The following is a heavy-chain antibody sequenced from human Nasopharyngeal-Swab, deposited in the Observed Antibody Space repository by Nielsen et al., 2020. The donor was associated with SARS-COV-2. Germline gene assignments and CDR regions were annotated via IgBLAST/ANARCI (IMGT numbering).Heavy chain of an antibody. J-gene: IGHJ4*02. CDR3: ARHPYYDSSGYSPLYFDY. CDR2: IDPSDSYT. D-gene: IGHD3-22*01. Sequence: VRQMPGKGLEWMGRIDPSDSYTNYSPSFQGHVTISADKSISTAYLQWSSLKASDTAMYYCARHPYYDSSGYSPLYFDYWGRGTLVTVSS. V-gene: IGHV5-10-1*01.